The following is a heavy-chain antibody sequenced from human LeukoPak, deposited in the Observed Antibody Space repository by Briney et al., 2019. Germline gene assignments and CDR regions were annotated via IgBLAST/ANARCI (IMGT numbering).Heavy chain of an antibody. CDR2: IKHDGSEK. D-gene: IGHD4/OR15-4a*01. V-gene: IGHV3-7*01. CDR1: GFTLSSYW. CDR3: ARGPMTIISL. Sequence: GGSLRLSCAASGFTLSSYWMSWVRQAPGKGLEWVANIKHDGSEKYYVDSVKGRFTISRDNAKNSLYLQMNSLRAEDTAVYYCARGPMTIISLGGQGTLVTVSS. J-gene: IGHJ4*02.